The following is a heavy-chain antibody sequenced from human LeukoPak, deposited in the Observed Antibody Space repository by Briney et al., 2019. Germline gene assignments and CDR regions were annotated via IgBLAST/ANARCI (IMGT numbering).Heavy chain of an antibody. CDR1: GGSFSGYY. V-gene: IGHV4-34*01. D-gene: IGHD3-10*01. CDR2: INHSGST. CDR3: ARVPYYYGLSRKGIDY. Sequence: SETLSLTCAVYGGSFSGYYWSWIRQPPGKGLEWIGEINHSGSTNYNPSLKSRVTISVDTSKNQFSLKLSSETAADTAVYYCARVPYYYGLSRKGIDYWGQGTLVTVSS. J-gene: IGHJ4*02.